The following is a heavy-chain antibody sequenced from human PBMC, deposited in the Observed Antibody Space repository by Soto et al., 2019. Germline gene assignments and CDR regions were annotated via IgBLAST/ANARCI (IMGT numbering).Heavy chain of an antibody. CDR3: ARGFGRLNY. CDR1: GFTFNDFE. CDR2: IDGSGTTK. Sequence: EVQLLESGGGLVQPGGSLRLSCGVSGFTFNDFEMNWVRQAPGKGLEWLAYIDGSGTTKKYADSVRGRFTISSDKPNNSLFLQMSSLSAADAAIYYCARGFGRLNYWGQGTLVSVSS. D-gene: IGHD3-10*01. V-gene: IGHV3-48*03. J-gene: IGHJ4*02.